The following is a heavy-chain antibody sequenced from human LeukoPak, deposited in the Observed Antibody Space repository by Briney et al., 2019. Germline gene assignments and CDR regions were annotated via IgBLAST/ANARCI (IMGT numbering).Heavy chain of an antibody. Sequence: KSSETLSLTCTVSGGSISTYYWSWIRQPPGKGLEWIGYIYHSGSTYYNPSLKSRVTISVDTSKNQFALRVSSVTAADTAVYYCARHQFYGSGSYYFDYWGQGTLVTVSS. CDR3: ARHQFYGSGSYYFDY. D-gene: IGHD3-10*01. V-gene: IGHV4-59*08. CDR2: IYHSGST. J-gene: IGHJ4*02. CDR1: GGSISTYY.